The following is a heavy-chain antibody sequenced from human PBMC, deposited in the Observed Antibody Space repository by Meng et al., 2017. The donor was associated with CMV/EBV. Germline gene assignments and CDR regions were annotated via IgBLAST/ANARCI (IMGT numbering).Heavy chain of an antibody. CDR2: IRSKANSYAT. D-gene: IGHD2-2*01. Sequence: GESLKISCAASGFTFSCSAMHWVRQAFGKGLEWVGRIRSKANSYATAYAASVKGRFTISRDDSKNTAYLQMNSLKTEDTAVYYCTSGGVVVPAARDDEYYYYYGMDVWGQGTTVTVSS. CDR1: GFTFSCSA. J-gene: IGHJ6*02. V-gene: IGHV3-73*01. CDR3: TSGGVVVPAARDDEYYYYYGMDV.